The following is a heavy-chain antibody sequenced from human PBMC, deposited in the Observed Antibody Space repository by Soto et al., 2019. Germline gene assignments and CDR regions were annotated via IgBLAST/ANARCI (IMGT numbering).Heavy chain of an antibody. CDR3: ASRYSGWPE. Sequence: QVQVQESGPRLVQPSGTLSLTCAVSGGPISASTWWTWVRQPPGKGLEWIGEIFHSGSTNYNPSLRGRVTISVDKSKNQFSLQLTSVTDADTAVYYWASRYSGWPEWGQGILVTVSS. V-gene: IGHV4-4*02. CDR1: GGPISASTW. CDR2: IFHSGST. D-gene: IGHD5-12*01. J-gene: IGHJ4*02.